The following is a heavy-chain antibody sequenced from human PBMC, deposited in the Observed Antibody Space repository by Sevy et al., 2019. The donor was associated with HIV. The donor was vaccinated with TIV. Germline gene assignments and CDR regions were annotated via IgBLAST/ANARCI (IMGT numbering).Heavy chain of an antibody. Sequence: SETLSLTCTVSGGSISSYYWSWIRQPPGKGLEWIGYIYYSGSTNYNPSLKSRVTISVDTSKNQFSLKLSSVTAADTAVYYCAREKAPYGSGSYYNGGSGYYYMDVWGKGTTVTVSS. D-gene: IGHD3-10*01. CDR2: IYYSGST. J-gene: IGHJ6*03. CDR3: AREKAPYGSGSYYNGGSGYYYMDV. CDR1: GGSISSYY. V-gene: IGHV4-59*01.